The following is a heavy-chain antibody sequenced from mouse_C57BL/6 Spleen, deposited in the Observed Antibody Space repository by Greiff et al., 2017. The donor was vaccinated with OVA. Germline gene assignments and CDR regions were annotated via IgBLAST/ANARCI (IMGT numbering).Heavy chain of an antibody. V-gene: IGHV1-55*01. CDR2: IYPGSGST. CDR3: ARESRITSVVSYWYMDD. J-gene: IGHJ1*03. Sequence: QVQLQQPGAELVKPGASVKLSCKASGYTFTRYWITWVKQRPGQGLEWIGDIYPGSGSTNYIEKFKRKATLTVDTSSSTAYMQLSSLTSEDSAVDYSARESRITSVVSYWYMDDWGKGTTVTVSS. D-gene: IGHD1-1*01. CDR1: GYTFTRYW.